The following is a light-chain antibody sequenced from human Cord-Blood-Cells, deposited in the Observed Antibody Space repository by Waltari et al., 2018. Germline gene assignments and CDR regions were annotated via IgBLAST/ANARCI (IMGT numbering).Light chain of an antibody. CDR1: QSVSSN. V-gene: IGKV3-15*01. Sequence: EIVMTQSPATLSVSPGDRATLSCSASQSVSSNLAWYQQKPGQSPRLLIYGASTRATGVPARFSGSGSGTEFTLTISRLQSEDFAVYYCQQYNNWPYTFGQGTKLEIK. J-gene: IGKJ2*01. CDR3: QQYNNWPYT. CDR2: GAS.